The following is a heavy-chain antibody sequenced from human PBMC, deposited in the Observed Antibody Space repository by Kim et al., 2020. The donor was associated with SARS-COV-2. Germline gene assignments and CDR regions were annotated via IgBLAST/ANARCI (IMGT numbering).Heavy chain of an antibody. CDR3: ARDWCSGGSCYSDYYYGMDV. V-gene: IGHV3-48*04. D-gene: IGHD2-15*01. J-gene: IGHJ6*02. Sequence: GGSLRLSCAASGFTFSSYSMNWVRQAPGKGLEWVSYISSSSSTIYYADSVKGRFTISRDNAKNSLYLQMNSLRAEDTAVYYCARDWCSGGSCYSDYYYGMDVWGQGTTVTVSS. CDR1: GFTFSSYS. CDR2: ISSSSSTI.